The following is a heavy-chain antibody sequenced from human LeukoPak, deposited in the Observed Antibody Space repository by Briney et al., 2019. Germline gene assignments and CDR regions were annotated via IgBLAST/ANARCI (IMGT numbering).Heavy chain of an antibody. CDR1: GYTFTSYG. CDR3: ARVDGSGSLWGYHYYMDV. J-gene: IGHJ6*03. Sequence: GASVKVSCKASGYTFTSYGINWVRQATGQGLEWMGWMNPNSGNTGYAQKFQGRVTMTRNTSISTAYMELSSLRSEDTAVYYCARVDGSGSLWGYHYYMDVWGKGTTVTVSS. CDR2: MNPNSGNT. D-gene: IGHD3-10*01. V-gene: IGHV1-8*02.